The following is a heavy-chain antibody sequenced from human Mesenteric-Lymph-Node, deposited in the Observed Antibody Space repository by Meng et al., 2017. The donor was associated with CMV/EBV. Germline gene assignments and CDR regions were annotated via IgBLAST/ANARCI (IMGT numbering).Heavy chain of an antibody. V-gene: IGHV3-53*01. Sequence: GESLKISCAASGFTVSSNYMSWVRQAPGKGLEWVSVFYTGGSTNYADSVKGRFTISRDNSKNTLYLQMNSLRAEDTAVYYCARGYCSSTSCHRYFDYWGQGTLVTVSS. D-gene: IGHD2-2*01. CDR2: FYTGGST. CDR3: ARGYCSSTSCHRYFDY. CDR1: GFTVSSNY. J-gene: IGHJ4*02.